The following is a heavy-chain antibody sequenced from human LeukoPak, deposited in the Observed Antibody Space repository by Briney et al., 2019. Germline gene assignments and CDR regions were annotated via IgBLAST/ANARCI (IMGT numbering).Heavy chain of an antibody. CDR2: ISYDGSNK. J-gene: IGHJ4*02. CDR3: AREGRWYSSSWYFDY. V-gene: IGHV3-30-3*01. CDR1: GFTFSSYA. D-gene: IGHD6-13*01. Sequence: PGGALRLSCAASGFTFSSYAMHWVRQAPGKGLEWVAVISYDGSNKYYADSVKGRFTISRDNSKNTLYLQMNSLRAEDTAVYYCAREGRWYSSSWYFDYWGQGTLVTVSS.